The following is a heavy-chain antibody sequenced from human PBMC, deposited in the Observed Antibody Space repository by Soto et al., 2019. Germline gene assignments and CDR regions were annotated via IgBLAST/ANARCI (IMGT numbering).Heavy chain of an antibody. V-gene: IGHV3-23*01. CDR3: AKTPGEWFGADY. D-gene: IGHD3-10*01. J-gene: IGHJ4*02. Sequence: EVQLLESGGGLVQPGGSLRLSCAASGFTFSSYAMSWVRQAPGKGLEWVSAISGSGGSTYYADSVKGRFTISRDNSKNTLDLQMNSLRAEDTAVYYCAKTPGEWFGADYWGQGTLVTVSS. CDR1: GFTFSSYA. CDR2: ISGSGGST.